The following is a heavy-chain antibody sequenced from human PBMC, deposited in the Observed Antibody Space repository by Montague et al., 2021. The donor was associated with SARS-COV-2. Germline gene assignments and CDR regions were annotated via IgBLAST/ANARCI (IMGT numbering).Heavy chain of an antibody. CDR3: ARVHIMVVTAMRYFDV. Sequence: TLSLTCTVSGGSISSGGYSWSWIREHPGQGLEWIGYIYYSGSTYYNPSLKSRVTISVDTSKNQFSLKLSSVTAADMAVYYCARVHIMVVTAMRYFDVWGRGTMVTVSS. D-gene: IGHD2-21*02. J-gene: IGHJ2*01. V-gene: IGHV4-31*03. CDR1: GGSISSGGYS. CDR2: IYYSGST.